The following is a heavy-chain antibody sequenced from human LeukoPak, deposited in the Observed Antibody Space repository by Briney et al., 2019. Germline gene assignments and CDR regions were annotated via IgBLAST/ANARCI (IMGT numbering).Heavy chain of an antibody. CDR2: FDPEDGET. J-gene: IGHJ4*02. D-gene: IGHD3-3*01. CDR3: ATWVRLRFLEWPFDY. V-gene: IGHV1-24*01. CDR1: GYTLTELS. Sequence: GASVKVSCKVSGYTLTELSMHWVRQAPGKGLEWMGGFDPEDGETIYAQKFQGRATMTEDTSTDTAYMELSSLRSEDTAVYYCATWVRLRFLEWPFDYWGQGTLVTVSS.